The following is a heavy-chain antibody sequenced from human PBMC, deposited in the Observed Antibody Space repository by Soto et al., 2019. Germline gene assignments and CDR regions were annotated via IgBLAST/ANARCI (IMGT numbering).Heavy chain of an antibody. CDR1: GFSFSSYA. CDR3: ASRSSGWYFDY. CDR2: ISGSGGST. J-gene: IGHJ4*02. D-gene: IGHD6-19*01. V-gene: IGHV3-23*01. Sequence: GGSLRLSCAASGFSFSSYAMNWVRQAPGKGPEWVSVISGSGGSTYYADSVKGRFTISRDNSKNTLYLQMISLKAEDTAVYYCASRSSGWYFDYWGQGTLVTVSS.